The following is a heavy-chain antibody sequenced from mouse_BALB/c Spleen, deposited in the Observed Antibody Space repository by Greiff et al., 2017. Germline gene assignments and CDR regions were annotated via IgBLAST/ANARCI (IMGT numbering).Heavy chain of an antibody. CDR1: GYTFTSYY. J-gene: IGHJ2*01. Sequence: VQLQQPGAELVKPGASVKLSCKASGYTFTSYYMYWVKQRPGQGLEWIGGINPSNGGTNFNEKFKSKATLTVDKSSSTAYMQLSSLTSEDSAVYYCTLGTGTKGLSFDYWGQGTTLTVSS. V-gene: IGHV1S81*02. CDR3: TLGTGTKGLSFDY. D-gene: IGHD4-1*01. CDR2: INPSNGGT.